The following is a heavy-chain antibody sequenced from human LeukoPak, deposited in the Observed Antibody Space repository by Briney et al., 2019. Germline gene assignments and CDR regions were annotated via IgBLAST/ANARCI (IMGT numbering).Heavy chain of an antibody. D-gene: IGHD2-21*02. CDR2: LYSDGRT. CDR3: ARRSGDWAVNWFDP. Sequence: SETLSLTCTVSGGSITGTTYAWAWFRQPPGKGLEWIGSLYSDGRTFYGPSLKSRITISGDTSKNHFSLKLTSVTAADTAVYYCARRSGDWAVNWFDPWGQGTLVTVSS. J-gene: IGHJ5*02. V-gene: IGHV4-39*02. CDR1: GGSITGTTYA.